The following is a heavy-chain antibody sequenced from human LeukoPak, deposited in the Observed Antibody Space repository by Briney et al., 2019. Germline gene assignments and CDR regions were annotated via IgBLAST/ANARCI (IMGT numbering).Heavy chain of an antibody. J-gene: IGHJ4*02. CDR1: GFTFSSHS. V-gene: IGHV3-48*01. Sequence: GGSLRLSCAASGFTFSSHSMNWVRQAPGKGLEWVSYISSSSSTIYYADSVKGRFTISRDNAKNSLYLQMNSLRAEDTAVYYCARGEDDYGDYITDYWGQGTLVTVSS. CDR2: ISSSSSTI. CDR3: ARGEDDYGDYITDY. D-gene: IGHD4-17*01.